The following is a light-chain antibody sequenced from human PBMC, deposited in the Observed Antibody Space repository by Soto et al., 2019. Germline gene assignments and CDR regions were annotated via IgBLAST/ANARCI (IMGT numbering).Light chain of an antibody. CDR2: AAS. CDR3: QQLNSNPHT. J-gene: IGKJ4*01. Sequence: DIQLTQSPSFLSASVGDRVTISCRASQGISSYLAWYQQKPGKAPKLLIYAASTLQSGVPSRFSGSGSGTEFTLTTSSLQPEDFATYYYQQLNSNPHTFGGGTKVEIK. V-gene: IGKV1-9*01. CDR1: QGISSY.